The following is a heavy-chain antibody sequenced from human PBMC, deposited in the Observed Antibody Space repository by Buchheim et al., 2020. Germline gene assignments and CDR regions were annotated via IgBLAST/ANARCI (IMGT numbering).Heavy chain of an antibody. D-gene: IGHD5-18*01. CDR3: AREHAYSYGSFEY. CDR2: ISRSGATI. Sequence: EVQLVESGGGLIQPGESLILSCTVSGFTFSSYEMNWVRQAPGKGLEWVSYISRSGATIYYADSVKDRFTISRDNAENSLFLQMSGLRTEDTAFYYCAREHAYSYGSFEYWGQGIL. V-gene: IGHV3-48*03. CDR1: GFTFSSYE. J-gene: IGHJ4*02.